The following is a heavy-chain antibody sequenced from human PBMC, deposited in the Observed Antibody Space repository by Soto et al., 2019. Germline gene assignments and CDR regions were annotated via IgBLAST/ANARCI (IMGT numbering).Heavy chain of an antibody. V-gene: IGHV4-59*01. D-gene: IGHD3-10*01. J-gene: IGHJ5*02. CDR1: VGSISSYY. CDR2: IYYSGST. CDR3: ARVITMVRGVIIGWFDP. Sequence: SETLSLTCTVSVGSISSYYWSWIRQRPGKGLEWIGYIYYSGSTNYNPSLKSRVTISVDTSKNQFSLKLSSVTAADTAVYYCARVITMVRGVIIGWFDPWGQGTLVTVSS.